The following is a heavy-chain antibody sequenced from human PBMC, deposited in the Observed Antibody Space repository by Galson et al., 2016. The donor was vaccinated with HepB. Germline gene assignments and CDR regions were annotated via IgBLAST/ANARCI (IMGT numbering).Heavy chain of an antibody. V-gene: IGHV1-2*02. Sequence: SVKVSCKASGYTFPGYYIHWVRQAPGQGLEWMGWINPTTGGTNYAQQFQGRVTMTRDTAMRTAYMELSSLRSDDTALYYCARARGGELWLVRYDYWGQGTLVVVSS. CDR1: GYTFPGYY. CDR2: INPTTGGT. CDR3: ARARGGELWLVRYDY. D-gene: IGHD6-19*01. J-gene: IGHJ4*02.